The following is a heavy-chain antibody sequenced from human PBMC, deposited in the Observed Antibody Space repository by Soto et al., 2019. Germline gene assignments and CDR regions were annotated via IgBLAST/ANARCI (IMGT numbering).Heavy chain of an antibody. V-gene: IGHV3-23*01. D-gene: IGHD3-22*01. CDR1: GFIFSNNA. Sequence: PGGSLRLSCAASGFIFSNNAMNWVRQAPGQGLEWVSGISVSGSSTYYADSVKGRFTISRDNSKNTLNLQMNSLRAEDTAVYYCVKVYYDSSGTHSGFDYWGQGTLVTVSS. CDR3: VKVYYDSSGTHSGFDY. CDR2: ISVSGSST. J-gene: IGHJ4*02.